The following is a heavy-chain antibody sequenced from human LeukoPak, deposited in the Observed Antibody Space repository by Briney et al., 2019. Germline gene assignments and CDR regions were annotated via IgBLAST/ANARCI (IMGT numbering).Heavy chain of an antibody. D-gene: IGHD3-10*01. CDR1: GFTFSSYA. J-gene: IGHJ4*02. CDR3: AKGTITMVRGVIITGKTPFDY. Sequence: AGGSLRLSCAASGFTFSSYAMSWVRQAPGRGLEWVSAISGSGGSTYYADSVKGRFTISRDNSKNTLYLQMNSLRAEDTAVYYCAKGTITMVRGVIITGKTPFDYWGQGTLVTVSS. CDR2: ISGSGGST. V-gene: IGHV3-23*01.